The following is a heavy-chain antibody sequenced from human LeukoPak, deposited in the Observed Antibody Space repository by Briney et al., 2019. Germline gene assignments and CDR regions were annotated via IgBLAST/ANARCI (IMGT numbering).Heavy chain of an antibody. D-gene: IGHD3-22*01. J-gene: IGHJ4*02. V-gene: IGHV3-13*01. CDR2: IGTAGDT. CDR3: TRGWDYYDSSGYIFDY. CDR1: GFTFSSYD. Sequence: GGSLRLSCAASGFTFSSYDMHWFRQATGKGLEWVSAIGTAGDTYYPGSVKGRFTISRENAKNSLYLQMNSLRAGDTAVYYCTRGWDYYDSSGYIFDYWGQGTLVTVSS.